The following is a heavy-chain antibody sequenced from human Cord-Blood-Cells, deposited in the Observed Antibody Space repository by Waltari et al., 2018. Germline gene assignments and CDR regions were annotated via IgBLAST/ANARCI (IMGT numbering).Heavy chain of an antibody. D-gene: IGHD3-3*01. J-gene: IGHJ5*02. Sequence: QVQLQQWGAGLLKPSETLSLTCAVYGGSFSGYYLSWIRQPPGKGLEWIGEINHSGSTNYNPSLKSRVTISVDTSKNQFSLKLSSVTAADTAVYYCARVGGPTYYDFWSGYYNWFDPWGQGTLVTVSS. CDR3: ARVGGPTYYDFWSGYYNWFDP. CDR1: GGSFSGYY. V-gene: IGHV4-34*01. CDR2: INHSGST.